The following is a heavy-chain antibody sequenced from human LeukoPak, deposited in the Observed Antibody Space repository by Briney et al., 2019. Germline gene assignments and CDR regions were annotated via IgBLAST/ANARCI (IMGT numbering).Heavy chain of an antibody. CDR2: IYYSGST. Sequence: SETLSLTCTVSGGSISSSSYYWGWIRQPAGKGLEWIGSIYYSGSTYYNPSLKSRVTISVDTSKNQFSLKLSSVTAADTAVYYCARQPGYYDSSRFDYWGQGTLVTVSS. CDR1: GGSISSSSYY. V-gene: IGHV4-39*01. D-gene: IGHD3-22*01. CDR3: ARQPGYYDSSRFDY. J-gene: IGHJ4*02.